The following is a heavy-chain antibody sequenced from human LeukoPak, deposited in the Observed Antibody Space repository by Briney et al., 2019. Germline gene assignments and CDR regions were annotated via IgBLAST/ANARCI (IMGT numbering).Heavy chain of an antibody. D-gene: IGHD3-22*01. J-gene: IGHJ4*02. V-gene: IGHV4-34*01. Sequence: SETLSLTCAVYGGSFSGYYWSWVRQPPEKGLEWIGEINHSGSTNYNPSLKSRVTISVDTSKNQFSLELTSVTAADTAVYYCARRRYDASGYYPSRGRYFDYWGQGALVTVSS. CDR2: INHSGST. CDR1: GGSFSGYY. CDR3: ARRRYDASGYYPSRGRYFDY.